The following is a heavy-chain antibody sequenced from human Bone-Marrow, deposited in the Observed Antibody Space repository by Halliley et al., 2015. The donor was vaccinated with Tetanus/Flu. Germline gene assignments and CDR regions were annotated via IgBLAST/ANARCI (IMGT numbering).Heavy chain of an antibody. CDR2: IWYDGNNK. Sequence: SLRLSCAASGFPFSSYGMHWVRQAPGKGLEWVAIIWYDGNNKYYADSVKGRFTISRDNSKNTLYLQMNSLRAEDTAVYYCARGKWELLAYWGQGTLVTVSS. V-gene: IGHV3-33*01. D-gene: IGHD1-26*01. CDR1: GFPFSSYG. CDR3: ARGKWELLAY. J-gene: IGHJ4*02.